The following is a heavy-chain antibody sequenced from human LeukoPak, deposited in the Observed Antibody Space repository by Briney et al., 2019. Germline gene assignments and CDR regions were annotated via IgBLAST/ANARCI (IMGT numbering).Heavy chain of an antibody. CDR2: IYYSGNT. D-gene: IGHD4-17*01. J-gene: IGHJ5*02. V-gene: IGHV4-59*08. CDR1: GGSISSYY. Sequence: SETLSLTCTVSGGSISSYYWKWIRQPPGKGLEWDGYIYYSGNTNYYPPLTSRVTIPLDTSKNQFSLKLRSVTAADTAVYYCARQEPIDYGVSQRYNWFDTWGQGTLVTVSS. CDR3: ARQEPIDYGVSQRYNWFDT.